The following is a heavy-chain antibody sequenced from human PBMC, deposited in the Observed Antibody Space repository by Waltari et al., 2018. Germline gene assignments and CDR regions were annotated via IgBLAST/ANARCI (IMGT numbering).Heavy chain of an antibody. V-gene: IGHV1-2*02. CDR3: AREGRAGDPKKSWDY. D-gene: IGHD3-10*01. J-gene: IGHJ4*02. Sequence: QVQLVQSGAEVKKPGASVKVSCQASGYTLSNYYMHWVRQAPGQGLEWMGWINPYNGATSYTQQSQGRLTMTTDTSTNTVYMEVKSLKSDDTAVYYCAREGRAGDPKKSWDYWGQGTLVSVSS. CDR2: INPYNGAT. CDR1: GYTLSNYY.